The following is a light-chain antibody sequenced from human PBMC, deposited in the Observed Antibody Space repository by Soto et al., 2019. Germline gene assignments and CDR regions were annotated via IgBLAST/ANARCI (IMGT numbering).Light chain of an antibody. V-gene: IGLV2-14*01. J-gene: IGLJ1*01. CDR3: SSYTSSATYV. CDR1: TSDVGVYNY. CDR2: EVS. Sequence: QSALTQPASVSGSPGQSITISCTGTTSDVGVYNYVSWYQQQPGKAPKLMIFEVSDRPSGVSNRFSGSKSGNTASLSSSGLQAEDEAHYYCSSYTSSATYVFGTGTKVTVL.